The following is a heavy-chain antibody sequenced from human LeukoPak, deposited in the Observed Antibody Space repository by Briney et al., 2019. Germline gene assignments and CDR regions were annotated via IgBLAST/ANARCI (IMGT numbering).Heavy chain of an antibody. J-gene: IGHJ5*02. CDR3: ARDKSDTAMVYNWFDA. D-gene: IGHD5-18*01. Sequence: GASVKVSCKASRGTFSSYAISWVRQAPGQGLEWMGGIIPIFGTANYAQKFQGRVTITADESTSTAYMELSSLRSEDTAVYYCARDKSDTAMVYNWFDAWGQGTLVTVSS. CDR2: IIPIFGTA. CDR1: RGTFSSYA. V-gene: IGHV1-69*13.